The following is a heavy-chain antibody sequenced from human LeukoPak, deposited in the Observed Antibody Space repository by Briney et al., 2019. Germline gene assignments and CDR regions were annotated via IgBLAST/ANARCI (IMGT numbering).Heavy chain of an antibody. V-gene: IGHV4-38-2*02. CDR2: IYHNGST. Sequence: PSETLSLTCTVSGYSISSGYYWGWIRQPPGKGLEWIGSIYHNGSTYYNPSLKSRVTISVDTSKNQFSLKLSSVTAADTAVYYCARVTSGSYGRLGYWGQGTLVTVSS. D-gene: IGHD3-16*01. CDR1: GYSISSGYY. J-gene: IGHJ4*02. CDR3: ARVTSGSYGRLGY.